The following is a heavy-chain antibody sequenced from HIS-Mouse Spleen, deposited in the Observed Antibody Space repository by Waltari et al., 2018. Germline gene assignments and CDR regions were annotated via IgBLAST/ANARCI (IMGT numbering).Heavy chain of an antibody. D-gene: IGHD7-27*01. V-gene: IGHV1-2*02. J-gene: IGHJ4*02. Sequence: QVQLVQSGAEVKKPGASVKVSCKASGSTFIGYYMHWLRSPPEQGLEGMGWINPNSGGTNYAQKFQGRVTMTRDTSISTAYMELSRLRSDDTAVYYCARGSLTGDSPKFDYWGQGTLVTVSS. CDR3: ARGSLTGDSPKFDY. CDR1: GSTFIGYY. CDR2: INPNSGGT.